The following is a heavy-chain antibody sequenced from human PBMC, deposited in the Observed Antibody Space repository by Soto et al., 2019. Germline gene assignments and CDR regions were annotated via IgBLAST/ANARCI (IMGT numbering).Heavy chain of an antibody. D-gene: IGHD5-12*01. V-gene: IGHV3-53*01. Sequence: EVQLVESGGGLVQPGGSLRLSCAASGFTVSNNYMIWFRLPPGKGLEWVSLIYSGGTTYYADSVRGRFTISRDNSKNTLSLQMNRLRVEDTAVYYCARNGWGLATFGMWGPGTLVTVSS. CDR1: GFTVSNNY. J-gene: IGHJ4*02. CDR3: ARNGWGLATFGM. CDR2: IYSGGTT.